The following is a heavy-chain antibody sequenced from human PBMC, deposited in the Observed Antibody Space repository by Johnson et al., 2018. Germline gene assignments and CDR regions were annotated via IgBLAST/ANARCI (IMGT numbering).Heavy chain of an antibody. Sequence: QVQLLESGGGVVQPGRSLRLSCAASGFIFSSYGMHWVRQAPGKGLEWVAVIWSDGSNKYYADSVKGRVTISRDNSKNTLYLQRNSLGAEDTALYYCARGPYYYDSSGQNYYYYGMDVWGQGTTVTVSS. CDR3: ARGPYYYDSSGQNYYYYGMDV. CDR2: IWSDGSNK. J-gene: IGHJ6*02. V-gene: IGHV3-33*01. CDR1: GFIFSSYG. D-gene: IGHD3-22*01.